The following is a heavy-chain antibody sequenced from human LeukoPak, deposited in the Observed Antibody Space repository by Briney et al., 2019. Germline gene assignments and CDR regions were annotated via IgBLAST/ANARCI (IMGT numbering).Heavy chain of an antibody. V-gene: IGHV4-4*07. CDR1: GGSINNYY. J-gene: IGHJ3*02. CDR3: ARGRYCSADICSGGDAFDI. Sequence: PSETLSLTCTVSGGSINNYYWSWIRQPAGKGLEWIGHIYTRGSTNYNPSLKSRVTMPVDTSKNQFSLKLSSVTAADTAVYYCARGRYCSADICSGGDAFDIWGQGTMVSVSS. CDR2: IYTRGST. D-gene: IGHD2-15*01.